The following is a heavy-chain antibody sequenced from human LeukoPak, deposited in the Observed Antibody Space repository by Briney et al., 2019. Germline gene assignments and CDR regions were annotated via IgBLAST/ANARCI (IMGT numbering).Heavy chain of an antibody. V-gene: IGHV4-39*01. Sequence: PETLSLTCTVSGGSISSSSYYWGWIRQPPGKGLEWIGSIYYSGSTYYNPSLKSRVTISVDTSKNQFSLKLSSVTAADTAVYYCASCTIFGVVYCDYWGQGTLVTVSS. CDR3: ASCTIFGVVYCDY. CDR1: GGSISSSSYY. CDR2: IYYSGST. J-gene: IGHJ4*02. D-gene: IGHD3-3*01.